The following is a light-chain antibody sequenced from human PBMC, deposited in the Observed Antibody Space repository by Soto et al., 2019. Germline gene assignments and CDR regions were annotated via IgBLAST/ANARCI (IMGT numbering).Light chain of an antibody. CDR2: GAS. CDR3: QQARSFPRT. CDR1: QDITKF. V-gene: IGKV1-12*01. Sequence: DIQMTQSPSSVSASVGDRITITCRASQDITKFLAWYQQTPGKAPKLLIRGASTLHSGVPSRFSGSGSGNNSSLTSSSLQPEDFATYYCQQARSFPRTLGQGTKVDIK. J-gene: IGKJ1*01.